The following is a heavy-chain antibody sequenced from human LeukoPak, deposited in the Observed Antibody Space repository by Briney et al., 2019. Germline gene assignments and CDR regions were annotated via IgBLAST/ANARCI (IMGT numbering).Heavy chain of an antibody. CDR2: IYNMGST. J-gene: IGHJ6*03. V-gene: IGHV4-4*09. CDR3: AHGFYYYYMDV. CDR1: VGSISRYY. Sequence: SETLSLTRIVSVGSISRYYWSWIRPPPGKGLEWIGYIYNMGSTNYNPSLKRRVTISVDTSKNKLSLKLSSMTAADTAVYYCAHGFYYYYMDVWGKGTMVTVSS.